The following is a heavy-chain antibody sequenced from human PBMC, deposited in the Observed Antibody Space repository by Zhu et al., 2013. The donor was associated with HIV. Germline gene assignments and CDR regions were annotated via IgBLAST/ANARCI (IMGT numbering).Heavy chain of an antibody. J-gene: IGHJ4*02. D-gene: IGHD6-19*01. CDR1: GYTFTDYY. CDR2: INPNSGGT. V-gene: IGHV1-2*02. CDR3: SRGPYSSGWYFGVGLF. Sequence: QVQLVQSGAEVKKPGASVKVSCEASGYTFTDYYMHWVRQAPGQGLEWLGWINPNSGGTNYAQKFQGRVTMTRDTSISTAYMDLSRLRSEDTAVYYCSRGPYSSGWYFGVGLFWGQGTLVTVSS.